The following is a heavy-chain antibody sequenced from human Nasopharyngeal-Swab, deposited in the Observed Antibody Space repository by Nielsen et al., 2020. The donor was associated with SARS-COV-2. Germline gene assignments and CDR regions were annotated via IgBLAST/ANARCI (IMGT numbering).Heavy chain of an antibody. J-gene: IGHJ4*02. V-gene: IGHV1-2*04. CDR2: INPNSGAT. D-gene: IGHD1-14*01. Sequence: ASVKVSCKASGYTFTSYYMHWVRQAPGQGLEWLGWINPNSGATNYAQKFRGWVTMTRDTSISTAYMELSRLRPDDTAVYYCAREYKRGATFDYWGQGTLVTVSS. CDR3: AREYKRGATFDY. CDR1: GYTFTSYY.